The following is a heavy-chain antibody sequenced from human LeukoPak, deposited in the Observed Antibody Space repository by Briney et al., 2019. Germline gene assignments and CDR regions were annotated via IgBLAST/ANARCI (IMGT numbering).Heavy chain of an antibody. Sequence: GGSLRLSCAASGFTFSGSAMSWVRQAPGKGLEWVSVISGSGGSAHYADSAKGRFTISRDNSKKTLYLQMNSLRAEDTAVYYCAKYTKDLYYDSSGSFDYWGQGTLVTVSS. D-gene: IGHD3-22*01. J-gene: IGHJ4*02. CDR1: GFTFSGSA. V-gene: IGHV3-23*01. CDR3: AKYTKDLYYDSSGSFDY. CDR2: ISGSGGSA.